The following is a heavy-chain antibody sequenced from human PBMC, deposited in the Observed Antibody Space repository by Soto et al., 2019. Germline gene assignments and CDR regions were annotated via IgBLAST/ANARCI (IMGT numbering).Heavy chain of an antibody. CDR1: GYTFTRYG. V-gene: IGHV1-18*01. J-gene: IGHJ6*02. D-gene: IGHD3-16*01. CDR2: INPYNGNT. CDR3: AMVDVYVTPSPQDV. Sequence: QVQRVQSGAEVKNPGASVKVSCKASGYTFTRYGIGWARQAPGQGLEWMGWINPYNGNTNYAQNVQGRVTLTTDTSTTTAYMELRSLRSNDTAIYYCAMVDVYVTPSPQDVWGQGTTVIVSS.